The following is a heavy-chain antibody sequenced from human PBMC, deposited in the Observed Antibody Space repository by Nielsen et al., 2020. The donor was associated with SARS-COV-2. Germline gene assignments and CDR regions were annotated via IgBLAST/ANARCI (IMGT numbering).Heavy chain of an antibody. Sequence: GGSLRLSCAASGFTVSSNYMSWVRQAPGKGLGWVSVIYSGGSTYYADSVKGRFTISRDNSKNTLYLQMNSLRAEDTAVYYCARGKWFGEQQPYYYYGMDVWGQGTTVTVSS. J-gene: IGHJ6*02. CDR1: GFTVSSNY. CDR2: IYSGGST. D-gene: IGHD3-10*01. CDR3: ARGKWFGEQQPYYYYGMDV. V-gene: IGHV3-53*01.